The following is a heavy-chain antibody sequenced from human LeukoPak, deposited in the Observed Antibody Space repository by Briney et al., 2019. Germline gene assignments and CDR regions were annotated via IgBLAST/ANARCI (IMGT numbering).Heavy chain of an antibody. D-gene: IGHD2-21*02. Sequence: SETLSLTCTVSGGSISSYYWSWVRQPPGKGLEWIGYIYYTGSTNYNPSLKSPVTISADTSKNQFSLKLSSVTAADTAVYYCARGVVTATFDYWGQGTLVTVSS. V-gene: IGHV4-59*01. CDR2: IYYTGST. CDR1: GGSISSYY. J-gene: IGHJ4*02. CDR3: ARGVVTATFDY.